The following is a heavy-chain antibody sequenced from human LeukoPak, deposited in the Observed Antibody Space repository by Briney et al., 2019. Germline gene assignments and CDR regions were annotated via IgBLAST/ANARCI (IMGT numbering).Heavy chain of an antibody. V-gene: IGHV3-33*01. Sequence: GGSLRFSCAASGFTFSDFGMHWVRKAPGKGLEWVAVIWYHGNEIHYVDSVKGRFTISRDNFRNTLYLQMSSLRAEDSAVYYCVRGSGGNGYGYWGDNWGQGTLVTVSS. J-gene: IGHJ4*02. CDR1: GFTFSDFG. CDR2: IWYHGNEI. D-gene: IGHD5-12*01. CDR3: VRGSGGNGYGYWGDN.